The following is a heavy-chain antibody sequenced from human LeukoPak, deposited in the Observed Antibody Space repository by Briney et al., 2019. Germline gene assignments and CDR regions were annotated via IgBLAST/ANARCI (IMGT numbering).Heavy chain of an antibody. D-gene: IGHD2-15*01. CDR2: INHSGST. J-gene: IGHJ6*02. CDR1: GGSFSGYY. CDR3: ASCCSSRYYYYGMDV. Sequence: PSETLSLTCAVYGGSFSGYYWSWIRQPPGKGLEWIGEINHSGSTNYNPSLKSRVTISVDTSKNQFSLKLSSVTAADTAVYYCASCCSSRYYYYGMDVWGQGTTATVSS. V-gene: IGHV4-34*01.